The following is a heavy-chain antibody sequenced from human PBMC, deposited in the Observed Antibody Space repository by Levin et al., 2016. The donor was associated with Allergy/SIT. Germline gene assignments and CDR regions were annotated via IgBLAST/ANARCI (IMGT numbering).Heavy chain of an antibody. CDR2: TNSDGTSI. J-gene: IGHJ4*02. Sequence: GGSLRLSCAASGFTFSSYWMHWVRQAPGKGLVWVSRTNSDGTSITYADSVKGRFTISGDNAKNTLYLRMNSLRAEDTAVYYCAKNPPDYGYVAWGQGTLVTVSS. CDR3: AKNPPDYGYVA. CDR1: GFTFSSYW. D-gene: IGHD4-17*01. V-gene: IGHV3-74*01.